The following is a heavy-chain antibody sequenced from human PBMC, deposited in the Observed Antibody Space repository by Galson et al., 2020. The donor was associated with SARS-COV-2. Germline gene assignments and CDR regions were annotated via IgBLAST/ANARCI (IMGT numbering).Heavy chain of an antibody. CDR3: ATVWALQEYYGDYVFH. V-gene: IGHV1-24*01. CDR1: GYTLTELS. Sequence: ASVKVSCKVSGYTLTELSMHWVRQAPGKGLEWMGGFDPEDGETIYAQKFQGRVTMTEDTSTDTAYMELSSLRSEDTAVYYCATVWALQEYYGDYVFHWGQGTLVTVSS. CDR2: FDPEDGET. J-gene: IGHJ4*02. D-gene: IGHD4-17*01.